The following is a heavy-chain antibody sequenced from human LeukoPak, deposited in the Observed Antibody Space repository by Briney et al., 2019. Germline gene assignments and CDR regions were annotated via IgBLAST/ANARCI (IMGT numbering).Heavy chain of an antibody. D-gene: IGHD2-15*01. CDR2: INPNIGGT. Sequence: GASVKVSCKASGYTFTGYYMHWVRQAPGQGLEWLGRINPNIGGTNYAQKFQGRVTMTRDTSISTAYMELSRLRSDDTAVYYCARAPLYCSGGSCYDYWGQGTLVTVSS. CDR1: GYTFTGYY. J-gene: IGHJ4*02. V-gene: IGHV1-2*06. CDR3: ARAPLYCSGGSCYDY.